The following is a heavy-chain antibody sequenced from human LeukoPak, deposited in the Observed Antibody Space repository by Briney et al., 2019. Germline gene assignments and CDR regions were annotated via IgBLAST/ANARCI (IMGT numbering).Heavy chain of an antibody. V-gene: IGHV3-7*01. CDR1: GFAFSIYW. CDR2: IKQDGSEK. J-gene: IGHJ1*01. Sequence: GGSLRLSCAASGFAFSIYWMSWVRQAPGKGLDYVANIKQDGSEKNYVDSVEGRFTISRENAKNSLYLQMDRLRAEDTAVYYCVTTVAGYFPLWGQGTLVTVSS. CDR3: VTTVAGYFPL. D-gene: IGHD4-11*01.